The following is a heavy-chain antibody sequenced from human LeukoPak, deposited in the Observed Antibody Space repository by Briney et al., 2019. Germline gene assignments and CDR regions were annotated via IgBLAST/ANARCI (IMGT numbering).Heavy chain of an antibody. J-gene: IGHJ4*02. CDR3: AKFLSETTVVYSRFDY. V-gene: IGHV3-30*02. D-gene: IGHD4-23*01. CDR1: GFTFSSYG. Sequence: PGGSLRLSCAASGFTFSSYGMQWVRQAPGKGLEWVAFIRYDGSNKYYGDSVKGRFTISRDNSKNTLYLQMNSLRAEDTAVYYCAKFLSETTVVYSRFDYWGQGTLVTVSS. CDR2: IRYDGSNK.